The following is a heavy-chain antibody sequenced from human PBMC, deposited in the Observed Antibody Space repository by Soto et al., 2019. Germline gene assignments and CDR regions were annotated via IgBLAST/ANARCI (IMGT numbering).Heavy chain of an antibody. Sequence: QVQLVQSGAEAKKPGASVKVSCKASGYTFTSHAMHWVRQAPGQGLEWMGWINAGYGNIKYSEQFQGRVTMTWDTSARSPYTQPTSLRSEDTAVYYCARDSYVGARTMDYWGQGTLVTVSS. J-gene: IGHJ4*02. CDR3: ARDSYVGARTMDY. CDR2: INAGYGNI. V-gene: IGHV1-3*01. D-gene: IGHD5-12*01. CDR1: GYTFTSHA.